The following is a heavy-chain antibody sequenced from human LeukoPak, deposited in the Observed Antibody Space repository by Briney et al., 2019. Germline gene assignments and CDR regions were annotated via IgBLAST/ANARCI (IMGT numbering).Heavy chain of an antibody. CDR2: IIPIFGTA. V-gene: IGHV1-69*13. CDR3: AGAVAGNYYYYGTDV. D-gene: IGHD6-19*01. Sequence: AASVKVSCKASGGTFSSYAISWVRQAPGQGLEWMGGIIPIFGTANYAQKFQGRVTITADESTSTAYMELSSLRSEDTAVYYCAGAVAGNYYYYGTDVWGKGTTVTVSS. J-gene: IGHJ6*04. CDR1: GGTFSSYA.